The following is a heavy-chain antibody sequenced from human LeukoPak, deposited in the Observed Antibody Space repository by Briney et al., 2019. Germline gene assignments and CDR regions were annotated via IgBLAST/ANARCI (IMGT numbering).Heavy chain of an antibody. V-gene: IGHV3-74*01. J-gene: IGHJ4*02. CDR2: INSDGSST. D-gene: IGHD5-18*01. CDR3: ARTRGYSYVY. Sequence: GSLRLSCAASEFSVGSNYMTWVRQAPGKGLVWVSRINSDGSSTSYADSVKGRFTISRDNAKNTLYLQMNSLRAEDTAVYYCARTRGYSYVYWGQGTMVTVSS. CDR1: EFSVGSNY.